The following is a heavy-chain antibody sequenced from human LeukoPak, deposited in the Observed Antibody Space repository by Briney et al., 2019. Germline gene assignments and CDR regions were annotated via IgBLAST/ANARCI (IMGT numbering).Heavy chain of an antibody. J-gene: IGHJ4*02. Sequence: GGSLRLSCAASGFAFSRYWMTWGRQAPGKGLEWVANIKEDGSDKYYVDSVMGRFTISRDTAKNSLYLQMNSLRVEDTAVYFCARHLNWAFDYWGKGILVTVSS. CDR2: IKEDGSDK. D-gene: IGHD7-27*01. V-gene: IGHV3-7*01. CDR1: GFAFSRYW. CDR3: ARHLNWAFDY.